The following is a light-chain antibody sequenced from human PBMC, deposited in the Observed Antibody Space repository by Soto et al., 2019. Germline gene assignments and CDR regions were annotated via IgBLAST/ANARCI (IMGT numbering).Light chain of an antibody. J-gene: IGLJ2*01. V-gene: IGLV2-14*03. Sequence: QSALTQPASVSGSPGQSITIPCTGTSSDVGRYNYVSWYQQHPGKVPKVIIYDVSDRPSGVSHRFSGSKSGNTASLTISGLQAEDEVDYYCSSYTSSNTRVVFGGGTKVTVL. CDR1: SSDVGRYNY. CDR2: DVS. CDR3: SSYTSSNTRVV.